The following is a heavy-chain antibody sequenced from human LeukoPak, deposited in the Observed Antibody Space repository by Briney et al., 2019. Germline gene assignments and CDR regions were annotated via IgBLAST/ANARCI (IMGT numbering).Heavy chain of an antibody. Sequence: SGPTLVKPTQTLTLTCTFSGFSLSTSGVGVGWIRQPPGKALEWLALIYWNDDKRYSPSLKSRLTITKDTSKNQVVLTMTNMDPVDTATYYCAHIFLHKVGATHDAFDIWGQGTMVTVSS. CDR3: AHIFLHKVGATHDAFDI. CDR2: IYWNDDK. D-gene: IGHD1-26*01. V-gene: IGHV2-5*01. CDR1: GFSLSTSGVG. J-gene: IGHJ3*02.